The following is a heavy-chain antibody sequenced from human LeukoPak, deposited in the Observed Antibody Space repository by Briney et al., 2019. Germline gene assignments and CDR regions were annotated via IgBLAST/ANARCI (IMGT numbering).Heavy chain of an antibody. CDR2: IRSKAYGGTT. J-gene: IGHJ4*02. CDR1: GFTFSSYA. CDR3: TRWSFAYYDSSGSDY. V-gene: IGHV3-49*04. D-gene: IGHD3-22*01. Sequence: GGSLRLSCAASGFTFSSYAMSWVRQAPGKGREGGGFIRSKAYGGTTEYAASVKGRFTISRDDSKSIAYLQMNSLKTEDTAVYYCTRWSFAYYDSSGSDYWGQGTLVTVSA.